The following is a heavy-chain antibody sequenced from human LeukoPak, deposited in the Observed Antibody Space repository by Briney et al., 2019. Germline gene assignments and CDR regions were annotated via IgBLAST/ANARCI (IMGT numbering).Heavy chain of an antibody. D-gene: IGHD3-22*01. CDR2: ISGSGGST. CDR3: AKDRSGYYGQQTKTDY. V-gene: IGHV3-23*01. J-gene: IGHJ4*02. Sequence: GGSLRLSCAASGFTFSNYAMNWVRQAPGKGLEWVSAISGSGGSTYYADSVKGRFTISRDNSKNTLYLQMNSLRAEDTAVYYCAKDRSGYYGQQTKTDYWGQGTLVTVSS. CDR1: GFTFSNYA.